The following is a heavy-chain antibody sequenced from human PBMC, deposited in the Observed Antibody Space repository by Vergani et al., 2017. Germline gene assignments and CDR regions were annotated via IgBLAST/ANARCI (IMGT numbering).Heavy chain of an antibody. V-gene: IGHV3-30*18. Sequence: QVQLVESGGGVVQPGRSLRLSCAASGFTFSSYGMHWVRQAPGKGLEWVAVISYDGSNKYYADSVKGRFTISRDNSKNTLYLQMNSLRAEDTAVYYCAKGDCSSTSCRRGYYYYGMDVWGQGTTVTVSS. CDR1: GFTFSSYG. CDR2: ISYDGSNK. D-gene: IGHD2-2*01. CDR3: AKGDCSSTSCRRGYYYYGMDV. J-gene: IGHJ6*02.